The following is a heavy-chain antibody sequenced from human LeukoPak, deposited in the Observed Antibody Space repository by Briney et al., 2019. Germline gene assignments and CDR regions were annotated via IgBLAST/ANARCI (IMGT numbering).Heavy chain of an antibody. V-gene: IGHV3-30*02. CDR3: AKESVPYCGGDCAPRYNWFDP. D-gene: IGHD2-21*02. CDR1: GFTFSSYG. CDR2: IRYDGSNK. J-gene: IGHJ5*02. Sequence: PGGSLRLSCAASGFTFSSYGMHWVRQAPGKGLEWVAFIRYDGSNKYYADSVKGRFTISRDNSKNTLYLQMNSLRAEDTAVYYCAKESVPYCGGDCAPRYNWFDPWGQGTLVTVSS.